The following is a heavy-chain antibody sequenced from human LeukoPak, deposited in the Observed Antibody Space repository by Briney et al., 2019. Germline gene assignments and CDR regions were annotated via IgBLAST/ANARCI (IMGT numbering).Heavy chain of an antibody. Sequence: SETLSLTCAVSGGSISSGGYSWSWIRQPPGKGLEWIGYIYYSGSTYYNPSLKSRVTISVDTSKNQFSLKLSSVTAADTAVYYCARGLRPSLYDFWSGYYWAGYYFDYWGQGTLVTVSS. J-gene: IGHJ4*02. CDR3: ARGLRPSLYDFWSGYYWAGYYFDY. D-gene: IGHD3-3*01. CDR1: GGSISSGGYS. CDR2: IYYSGST. V-gene: IGHV4-30-4*07.